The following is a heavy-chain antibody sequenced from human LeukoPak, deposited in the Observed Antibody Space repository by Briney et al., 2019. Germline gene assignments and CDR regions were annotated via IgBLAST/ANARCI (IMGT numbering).Heavy chain of an antibody. D-gene: IGHD1-26*01. Sequence: GGSLRLSCAASGFTFSSYAMSWVRQAPGKGLEWVAVTSASGSSTYYADSVKGRFTISRDNAKNSLFLQMSSLRAEDTAVYYCARDKRLSGSSTDDAFDIWGQGTVVTVSS. CDR3: ARDKRLSGSSTDDAFDI. J-gene: IGHJ3*02. V-gene: IGHV3-23*01. CDR1: GFTFSSYA. CDR2: TSASGSST.